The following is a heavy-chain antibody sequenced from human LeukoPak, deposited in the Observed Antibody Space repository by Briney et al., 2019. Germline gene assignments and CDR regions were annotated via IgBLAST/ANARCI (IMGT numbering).Heavy chain of an antibody. CDR1: GYTVTGYY. V-gene: IGHV1-2*02. CDR3: ARGSEWYYYDSSGYDAFDI. J-gene: IGHJ3*02. D-gene: IGHD3-22*01. Sequence: GASVKVSCTASGYTVTGYYMHWVRQAPGQGLAWMGWINPNSGGTNYAQKFQGRVTMTRDTSISTAYMELSRLRSDDTAVYYCARGSEWYYYDSSGYDAFDIWGQGTMVTVSS. CDR2: INPNSGGT.